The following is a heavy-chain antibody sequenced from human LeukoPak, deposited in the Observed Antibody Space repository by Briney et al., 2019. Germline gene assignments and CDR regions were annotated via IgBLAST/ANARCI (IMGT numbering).Heavy chain of an antibody. V-gene: IGHV3-30*02. CDR1: GFTFRNYG. D-gene: IGHD2-15*01. J-gene: IGHJ4*02. CDR3: ARVITVVSARMAFDY. Sequence: GGSLRLSCIASGFTFRNYGMHWVRQAPGKGLEWVASVRYDGSIHNYVDSVNGRFTISRENSKNTLFLQMDSLRTEDTAVYYCARVITVVSARMAFDYWGQGTLVAVSS. CDR2: VRYDGSIH.